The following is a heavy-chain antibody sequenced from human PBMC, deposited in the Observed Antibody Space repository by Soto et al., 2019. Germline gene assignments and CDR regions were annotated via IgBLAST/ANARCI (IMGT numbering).Heavy chain of an antibody. D-gene: IGHD1-7*01. CDR2: FDPEDGET. CDR1: GYTLTELS. Sequence: ASVKVSCKVSGYTLTELSMHWVRQAPGKGLEWMGGFDPEDGETIYAQKFQGRVTMTEDTSTDTAYMELSSLRSEDTAVYYCATAQGNWKYGLGAFDSWGQGTMVTVSS. V-gene: IGHV1-24*01. J-gene: IGHJ3*02. CDR3: ATAQGNWKYGLGAFDS.